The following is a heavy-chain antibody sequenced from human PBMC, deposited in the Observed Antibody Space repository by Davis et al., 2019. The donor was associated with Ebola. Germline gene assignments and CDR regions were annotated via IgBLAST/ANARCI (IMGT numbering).Heavy chain of an antibody. Sequence: GESLKISCAASGFTFSSYWMSWVRQAPGKGLEWVSAISGSGGSTYYADSVKGRFTTSRDDSKNTAYLQMNSLKTEDTAVYYCTAKDPDSVDDYWGQGTLVTVSS. CDR2: ISGSGGST. D-gene: IGHD4-23*01. CDR3: TAKDPDSVDDY. V-gene: IGHV3-23*01. CDR1: GFTFSSYW. J-gene: IGHJ4*02.